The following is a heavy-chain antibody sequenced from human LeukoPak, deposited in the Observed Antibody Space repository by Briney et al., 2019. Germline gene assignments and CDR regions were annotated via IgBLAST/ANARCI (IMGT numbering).Heavy chain of an antibody. Sequence: SETLSLTCAVYGGSFSGYYWSWLRHPPGKGLEWIGEINHSGSTNYNPSLKSRVTISVDTSKNQFSLRLSSVTAADTAVYYGANGEAYGSSWYNYWGQGTLVTVSS. CDR2: INHSGST. J-gene: IGHJ4*02. D-gene: IGHD6-13*01. CDR1: GGSFSGYY. V-gene: IGHV4-34*01. CDR3: ANGEAYGSSWYNY.